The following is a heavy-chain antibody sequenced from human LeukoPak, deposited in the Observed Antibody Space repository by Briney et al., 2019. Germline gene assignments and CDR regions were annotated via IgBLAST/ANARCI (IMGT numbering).Heavy chain of an antibody. CDR2: INHSGST. J-gene: IGHJ4*02. V-gene: IGHV4-34*01. CDR1: GGSISSGGYS. CDR3: ARRFGVRGEYDY. Sequence: PSETLSLTCGVSGGSISSGGYSWSWIRQPPGKGLEWIGEINHSGSTNYNPSLKSRVTISVDTSKNQFSLKLSSVTAADTAVYYCARRFGVRGEYDYWGQGTLVTVSS. D-gene: IGHD3-10*01.